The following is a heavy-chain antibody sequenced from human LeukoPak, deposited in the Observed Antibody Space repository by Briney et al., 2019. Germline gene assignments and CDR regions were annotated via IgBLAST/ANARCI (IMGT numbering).Heavy chain of an antibody. CDR1: GFTFSSYS. J-gene: IGHJ6*02. Sequence: GGSLRLSCAASGFTFSSYSMNWVRQAPGKGLEWVSSISSSSSYIYYADSVKGRFTISRDNAKNSLYLQMNSLRAEDTAVYYCARYITIFGQGYYGMDVWGQGTTVTVSS. CDR3: ARYITIFGQGYYGMDV. V-gene: IGHV3-21*01. CDR2: ISSSSSYI. D-gene: IGHD3-3*01.